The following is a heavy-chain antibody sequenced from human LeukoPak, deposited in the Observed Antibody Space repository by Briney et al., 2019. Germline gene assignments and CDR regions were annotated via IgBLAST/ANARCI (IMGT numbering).Heavy chain of an antibody. CDR2: IIPILGIA. J-gene: IGHJ4*02. CDR3: AREGLTYYYDSSGYYPY. Sequence: SVKVSCKASGGTFSSYAISWVRQAPGQGPEWMGRIIPILGIANYAQKFQGRVTITADKSTSTAYMELSSLRSEDTAVYYCAREGLTYYYDSSGYYPYWGQGTLVTVSS. CDR1: GGTFSSYA. V-gene: IGHV1-69*04. D-gene: IGHD3-22*01.